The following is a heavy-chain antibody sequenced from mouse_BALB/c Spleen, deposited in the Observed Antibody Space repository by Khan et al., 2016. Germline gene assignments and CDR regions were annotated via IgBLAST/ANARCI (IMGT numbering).Heavy chain of an antibody. CDR1: GYTFTDHY. CDR3: ARSQLRLRFAY. V-gene: IGHV1-84*02. Sequence: QVQLQQSGPELVKPGASVKISCKASGYTFTDHYVNWVKQKPGQGLEWIGWIYPGSGNTKYNEKFKGKATLTIDTSSTTAYMQLSSLTSEDTAVYFCARSQLRLRFAYWGQGTLVTVSA. J-gene: IGHJ3*01. D-gene: IGHD1-2*01. CDR2: IYPGSGNT.